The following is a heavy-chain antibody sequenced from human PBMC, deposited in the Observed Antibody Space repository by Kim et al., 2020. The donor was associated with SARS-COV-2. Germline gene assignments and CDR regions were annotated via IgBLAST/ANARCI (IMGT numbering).Heavy chain of an antibody. CDR3: ARDIGIGGSGSYYNYYFYGMYV. Sequence: SETLSLTCTVSGGSISSGGYYWSWIRQHPGKGLEWIGYIYYSGSTYYNPSLKSRVTISVDTSKNQFSLKLSSVTAADTAVYYCARDIGIGGSGSYYNYYFYGMYVWGQGTTVTVSS. V-gene: IGHV4-31*03. D-gene: IGHD3-10*01. J-gene: IGHJ6*02. CDR2: IYYSGST. CDR1: GGSISSGGYY.